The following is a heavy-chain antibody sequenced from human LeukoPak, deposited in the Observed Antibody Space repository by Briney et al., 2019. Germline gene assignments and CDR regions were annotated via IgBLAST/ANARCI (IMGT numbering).Heavy chain of an antibody. J-gene: IGHJ4*02. V-gene: IGHV3-7*01. Sequence: GGSLRLSCAASGFTFSNYWMSWVRQAPGKGLEWVANIKQDGSEKYYVDSVKGRFTISRDNAKNSLYLQMNSLRAEDTAVYYCARDRWGYSYGEDWGQGTLVTVSS. CDR1: GFTFSNYW. D-gene: IGHD5-18*01. CDR3: ARDRWGYSYGED. CDR2: IKQDGSEK.